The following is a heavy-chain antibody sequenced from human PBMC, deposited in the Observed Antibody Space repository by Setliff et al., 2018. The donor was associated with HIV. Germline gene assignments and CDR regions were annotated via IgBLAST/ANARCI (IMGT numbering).Heavy chain of an antibody. CDR1: GFTFTSYA. CDR2: IFSGGSAT. J-gene: IGHJ4*02. V-gene: IGHV3-23*03. CDR3: AKDLEPSWHSDSGSNPDY. Sequence: GGSLRLSCASSGFTFTSYAMHWVRQAPGKGLEWVSIIFSGGSATKYSESVKGRFIVSRDDSKNTVYLQMNSLRVEDTAVYYCAKDLEPSWHSDSGSNPDYWGQGTLVTVS. D-gene: IGHD3-10*01.